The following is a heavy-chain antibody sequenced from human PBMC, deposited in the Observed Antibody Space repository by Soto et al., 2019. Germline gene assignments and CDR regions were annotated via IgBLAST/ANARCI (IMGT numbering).Heavy chain of an antibody. CDR2: IYHSGST. CDR3: ARDPVLWFGALPSMDV. D-gene: IGHD3-10*01. CDR1: GYSASSGYS. V-gene: IGHV4-38-2*02. Sequence: SETLSPPCTVPGYSASSGYSCGGIGQRRWKGLEWIGSIYHSGSTYYNPSLKSRVTISVDTSKNQFSLKLSSVTAADTAVYYCARDPVLWFGALPSMDVWGQGTTVTVSS. J-gene: IGHJ6*02.